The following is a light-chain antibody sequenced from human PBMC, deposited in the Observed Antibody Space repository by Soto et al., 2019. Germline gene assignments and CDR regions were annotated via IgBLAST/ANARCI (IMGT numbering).Light chain of an antibody. CDR1: PSVSSSY. Sequence: EIVMTQSPATLSVSPGERATLSCRASPSVSSSYLAWYQQKPGQAPRLLIYGASSRATGIPDRFSGSGSGTDFTLTISRLEPEDFAVYYCQQYGSSPRITFGQGTRLEIK. CDR2: GAS. CDR3: QQYGSSPRIT. J-gene: IGKJ5*01. V-gene: IGKV3-20*01.